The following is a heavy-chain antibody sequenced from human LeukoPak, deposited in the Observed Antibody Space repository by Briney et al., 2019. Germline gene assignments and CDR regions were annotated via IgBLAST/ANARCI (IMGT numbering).Heavy chain of an antibody. CDR2: IIPILGIA. D-gene: IGHD5-18*01. V-gene: IGHV1-69*04. Sequence: SVKVSCKASGGTFSSYAISWVRQAPGQGLEWMGRIIPILGIANYAQKFQGRVTITADKSTSTACMELSSLRSEDTAVYYCARVPFDTAMTYGDYYYYGMDVWGQGTTVTVSS. CDR1: GGTFSSYA. CDR3: ARVPFDTAMTYGDYYYYGMDV. J-gene: IGHJ6*02.